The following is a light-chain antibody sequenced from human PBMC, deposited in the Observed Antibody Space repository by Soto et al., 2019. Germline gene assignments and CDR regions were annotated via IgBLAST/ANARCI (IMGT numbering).Light chain of an antibody. V-gene: IGLV2-14*02. Sequence: QSVLTQPASVSESPGQSISISCGGGRNDIGTYNLVSWYQQHPGKAPKLIIYEGNKRPSGVSNRFSGSRSGNTASLTISGLQAEDEADYYCSSYTVSVAPDVFGTGTKVTVL. CDR3: SSYTVSVAPDV. CDR2: EGN. J-gene: IGLJ1*01. CDR1: RNDIGTYNL.